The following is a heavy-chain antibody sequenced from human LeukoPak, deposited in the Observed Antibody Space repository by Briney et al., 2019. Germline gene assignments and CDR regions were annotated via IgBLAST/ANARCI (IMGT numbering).Heavy chain of an antibody. CDR3: ARRLSVFGEFNFDY. D-gene: IGHD3-10*02. CDR1: GGSISSSSYY. CDR2: IYYSGST. J-gene: IGHJ4*02. Sequence: SETLSLTCNVSGGSISSSSYYWGWIRQPPGKGLEWIGTIYYSGSTYYNSSLKSRVTISVDTSKNQFSLKLSSVTAADTAVYYCARRLSVFGEFNFDYWGQGTLVTVSS. V-gene: IGHV4-39*01.